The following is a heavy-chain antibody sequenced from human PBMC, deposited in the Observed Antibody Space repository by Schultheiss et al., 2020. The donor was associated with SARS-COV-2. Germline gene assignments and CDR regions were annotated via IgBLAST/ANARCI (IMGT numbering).Heavy chain of an antibody. CDR1: GESLRNFY. J-gene: IGHJ6*02. CDR3: ARGTRGDGYHLNYYYYGMDV. D-gene: IGHD5-24*01. V-gene: IGHV4-34*01. Sequence: SETLSLTCAVYGESLRNFYWSWIRQAPGKGLEWIGEISHSGTTNYNPSLKSRVTISVDTSKNQLSLKLTSLTAADTAVYYCARGTRGDGYHLNYYYYGMDVWGQGTTVTVSS. CDR2: ISHSGTT.